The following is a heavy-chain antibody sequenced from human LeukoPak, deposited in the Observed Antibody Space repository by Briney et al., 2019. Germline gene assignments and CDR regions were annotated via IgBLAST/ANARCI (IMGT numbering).Heavy chain of an antibody. V-gene: IGHV4-59*01. D-gene: IGHD1-26*01. J-gene: IGHJ4*02. CDR2: IYYSGTT. CDR3: ARGGSYYDY. CDR1: GGSISVFY. Sequence: SETLSLTCTVSGGSISVFYWSWIRQPPGKGLEWIGYIYYSGTTNYNPSLKSRVTISVDTSKNQFSLKLNSVTAADTAVYYCARGGSYYDYWGQGTLVTVSS.